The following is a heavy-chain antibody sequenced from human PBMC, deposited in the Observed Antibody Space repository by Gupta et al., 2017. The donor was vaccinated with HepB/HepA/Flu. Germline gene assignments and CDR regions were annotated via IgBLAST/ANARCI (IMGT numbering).Heavy chain of an antibody. CDR3: ARGGNDCTSTSCYLRY. CDR2: ISSNGGST. D-gene: IGHD2-2*01. J-gene: IGHJ4*02. V-gene: IGHV3-64*02. Sequence: EVQLVESGEGLVQPGGSLRLSCAASGFTFSLYAMHWVRQAPGKGLEDVSAISSNGGSTYYADSVKGRFTISRDNSKNTRYLQMGSLRAEDMAVYYCARGGNDCTSTSCYLRYGGQGTQVTVSS. CDR1: GFTFSLYA.